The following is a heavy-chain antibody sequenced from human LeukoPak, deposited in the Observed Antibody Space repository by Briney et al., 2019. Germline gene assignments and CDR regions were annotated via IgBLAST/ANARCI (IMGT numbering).Heavy chain of an antibody. Sequence: GGSLRLSCAASGFTFSSYWMSWVRQAPGKGLEWVANIKQDGSEKYYVDSVKGRFTISRDNAKNSLYLQMNSLGAEDTAVYYCARAYSGYESDAFDIWGQGTMVTVSS. CDR3: ARAYSGYESDAFDI. V-gene: IGHV3-7*01. CDR2: IKQDGSEK. D-gene: IGHD5-12*01. CDR1: GFTFSSYW. J-gene: IGHJ3*02.